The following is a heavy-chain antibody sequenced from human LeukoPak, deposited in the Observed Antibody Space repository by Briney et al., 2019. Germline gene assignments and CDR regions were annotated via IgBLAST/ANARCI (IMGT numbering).Heavy chain of an antibody. J-gene: IGHJ3*02. CDR2: IWYDGSNK. Sequence: PGGSLRLSCAASGFTFSSYGMHWVRQAPGKGLEWVAVIWYDGSNKYYADSVKGRFTISRDNSKNTLYLQMNSLRAEDTAVYYCARSRGSSWSQDDAFDIWGQGTMVTVSS. CDR3: ARSRGSSWSQDDAFDI. D-gene: IGHD6-13*01. CDR1: GFTFSSYG. V-gene: IGHV3-33*01.